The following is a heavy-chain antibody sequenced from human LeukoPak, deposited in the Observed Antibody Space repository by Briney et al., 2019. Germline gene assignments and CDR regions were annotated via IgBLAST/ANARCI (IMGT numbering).Heavy chain of an antibody. V-gene: IGHV5-51*01. D-gene: IGHD4-23*01. Sequence: GESLKISCKGSGYNFSSSWITWVRQMPGEGLEWMGIIYPGDSDTRYSPSFQGQVTISADKSLNTAYLRWSSLKASDTAMYYCARQAGGNTADYYYYGMDVWGQGTTVTVSS. CDR3: ARQAGGNTADYYYYGMDV. CDR1: GYNFSSSW. CDR2: IYPGDSDT. J-gene: IGHJ6*02.